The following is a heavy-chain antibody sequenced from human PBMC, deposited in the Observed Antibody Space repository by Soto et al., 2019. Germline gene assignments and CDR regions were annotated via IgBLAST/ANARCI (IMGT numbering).Heavy chain of an antibody. CDR3: ARGGYCTTTSCPLGYFDY. CDR1: GYTFTSYG. Sequence: QVQLVRSGAEVKKPGASVKVSCKASGYTFTSYGMTWVRQAPGQGLEWMGWISADNGNTNSAQKLQGRGTMTTDTSTSTVYMELRGLRSDDTAVYYCARGGYCTTTSCPLGYFDYWGQGALVTVSS. V-gene: IGHV1-18*01. J-gene: IGHJ4*02. D-gene: IGHD2-2*01. CDR2: ISADNGNT.